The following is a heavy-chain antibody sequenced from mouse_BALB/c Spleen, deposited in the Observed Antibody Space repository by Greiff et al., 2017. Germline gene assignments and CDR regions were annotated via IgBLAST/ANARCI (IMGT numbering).Heavy chain of an antibody. J-gene: IGHJ2*01. Sequence: VQLKESGGDLVKPGGSLKLSCAASGFTFSSYGMSWVRQTPDKRLEWVATISSGGSYTYYPDSVKGRFTISRDNAKNTLYLQMSSLKSEDTAMYYCAREGLRRYFDYWGQGTTLTVSS. CDR2: ISSGGSYT. CDR3: AREGLRRYFDY. CDR1: GFTFSSYG. V-gene: IGHV5-6*01. D-gene: IGHD2-2*01.